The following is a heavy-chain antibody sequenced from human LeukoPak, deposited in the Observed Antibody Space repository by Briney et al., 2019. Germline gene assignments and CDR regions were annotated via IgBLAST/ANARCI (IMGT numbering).Heavy chain of an antibody. CDR3: ARDAYVLLWFGEYYFDY. CDR1: GFTFSSYW. CDR2: IKQDGSEK. J-gene: IGHJ4*02. D-gene: IGHD3-10*01. V-gene: IGHV3-7*01. Sequence: GGSLRLSCAASGFTFSSYWMSWVRQAPGKGLEWVANIKQDGSEKYYVDSVKGRFTISRDNAKNSLYLQMNSLRAEDTAVYYCARDAYVLLWFGEYYFDYWGQGTLVTVSS.